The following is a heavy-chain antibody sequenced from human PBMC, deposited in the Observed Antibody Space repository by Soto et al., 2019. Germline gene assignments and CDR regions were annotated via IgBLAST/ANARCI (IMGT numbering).Heavy chain of an antibody. D-gene: IGHD6-13*01. J-gene: IGHJ4*02. CDR2: INPNSGGT. CDR3: AKTFYRRSWYSDHFGY. V-gene: IGHV1-2*02. CDR1: GYTFTGYY. Sequence: ASVKVSCKASGYTFTGYYMHWVRQAPGQGLEWMGWINPNSGGTNYAQKFQGRVTMTRDTSISTAYMELSRLRSDDTAVYYCAKTFYRRSWYSDHFGYWGQGTLVTVYS.